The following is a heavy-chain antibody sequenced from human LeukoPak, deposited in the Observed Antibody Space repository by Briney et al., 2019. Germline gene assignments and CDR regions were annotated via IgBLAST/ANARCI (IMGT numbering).Heavy chain of an antibody. CDR2: ISDSGGKT. J-gene: IGHJ4*02. CDR3: AKRGVVIRVILVGFHKEAYYFDS. V-gene: IGHV3-23*01. CDR1: GITLSNYG. D-gene: IGHD3-10*01. Sequence: GGSLRLSCAVSGITLSNYGMSWVRQAPGKGLEWVAGISDSGGKTKYADSAKGRFTISRDNPKNTLYLQMNSLRAEDTAVYLCAKRGVVIRVILVGFHKEAYYFDSWGQGALVTVSS.